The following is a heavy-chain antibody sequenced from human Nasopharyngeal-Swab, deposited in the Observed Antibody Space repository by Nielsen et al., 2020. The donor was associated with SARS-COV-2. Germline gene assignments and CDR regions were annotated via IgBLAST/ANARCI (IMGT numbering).Heavy chain of an antibody. Sequence: GGSLRLSCAAPGFTFSSYSMNWVRQAPGKGLEWVSSISSSSSYIYYADSVKGRFTISRDNAKNSLYLQMNSLRAEDTAVYYCASCSTSCSNDAFDIWGQGTMVTVSS. CDR3: ASCSTSCSNDAFDI. CDR1: GFTFSSYS. CDR2: ISSSSSYI. D-gene: IGHD2-2*01. V-gene: IGHV3-21*01. J-gene: IGHJ3*02.